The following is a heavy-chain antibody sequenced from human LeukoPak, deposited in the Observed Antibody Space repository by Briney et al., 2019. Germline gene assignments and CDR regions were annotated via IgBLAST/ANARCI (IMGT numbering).Heavy chain of an antibody. J-gene: IGHJ4*02. CDR2: IKQDGSEK. D-gene: IGHD3-10*01. CDR3: AREVLWFGELLSDS. CDR1: GFTFSSYW. V-gene: IGHV3-7*01. Sequence: GGSLRLSCAASGFTFSSYWMSWVRQAPGKGREWGANIKQDGSEKYYVDSVKGRFTISRDNAKNSLYLQMNSLRAEDTAVYYCAREVLWFGELLSDSWGQGTLVTVSS.